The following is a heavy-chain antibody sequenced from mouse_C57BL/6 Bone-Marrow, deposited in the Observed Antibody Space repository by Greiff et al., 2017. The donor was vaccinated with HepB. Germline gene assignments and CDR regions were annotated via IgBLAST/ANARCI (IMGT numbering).Heavy chain of an antibody. D-gene: IGHD2-3*01. V-gene: IGHV1-85*01. CDR3: ARLVYDGYPYFDY. CDR2: IYPRDGST. CDR1: GYTFTSYD. Sequence: QVQLQQSGPELVKPGASVKLSCKASGYTFTSYDINWVKQTPGQGLAWIGWIYPRDGSTKYNEKFTGKATLTVDPSSSTAYMERHSLTSEDSAVYFCARLVYDGYPYFDYWGQGTTLTVSS. J-gene: IGHJ2*01.